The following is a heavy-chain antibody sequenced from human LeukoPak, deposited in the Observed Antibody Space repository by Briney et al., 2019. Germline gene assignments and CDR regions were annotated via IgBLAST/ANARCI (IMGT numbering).Heavy chain of an antibody. CDR1: GYTFTGYY. Sequence: ASVKVSCKASGYTFTGYYMHWVRQAPGQGLEWMGWINPNSGGTNYAQKFQGWVTMTRDTSISTAHMELSRLRSDDTAVYYCARGRSITMVRGVTHFDYWGQGTLVTVSS. CDR2: INPNSGGT. J-gene: IGHJ4*02. CDR3: ARGRSITMVRGVTHFDY. D-gene: IGHD3-10*01. V-gene: IGHV1-2*04.